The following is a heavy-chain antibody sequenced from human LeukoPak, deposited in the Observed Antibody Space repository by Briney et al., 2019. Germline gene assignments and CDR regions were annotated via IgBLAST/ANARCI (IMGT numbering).Heavy chain of an antibody. D-gene: IGHD6-6*01. V-gene: IGHV4-39*07. CDR3: ARDFSSSSSVYYYYYMDV. CDR1: GFTFISYS. CDR2: IYYRGTT. Sequence: GSLRLSCAASGFTFISYSMNWVRQPPGKGLEWLGTIYYRGTTYYNPSLKSRVTISVDTSKNQFSLRLNSVTAADTAVYYCARDFSSSSSVYYYYYMDVWGKGTLVTVSS. J-gene: IGHJ6*03.